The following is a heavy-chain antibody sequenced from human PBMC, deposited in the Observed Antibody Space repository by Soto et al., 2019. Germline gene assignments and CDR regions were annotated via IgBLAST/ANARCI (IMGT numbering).Heavy chain of an antibody. D-gene: IGHD6-6*01. V-gene: IGHV4-4*02. CDR2: IYHSGST. J-gene: IGHJ2*01. CDR3: AREGGFIAARHPQCFDF. Sequence: QVQLQESGPGLVKPSGTLSLTCAVSGGSISSSNWWSWVRQPPGKGLEWIGEIYHSGSTNYNPSLKSRVPISVDKSKNQFSLKLSSVTAADTAVYYCAREGGFIAARHPQCFDFWGRGTLVTVSS. CDR1: GGSISSSNW.